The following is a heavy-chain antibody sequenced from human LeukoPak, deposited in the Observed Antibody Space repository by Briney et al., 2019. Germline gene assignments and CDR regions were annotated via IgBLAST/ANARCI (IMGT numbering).Heavy chain of an antibody. Sequence: GGSLRLSCAASGFTFSSYAMHWVRQAPGKGLEWVAVISYDGSNKYYADSVKGRLTISRDNSKNTLYLQMNSLRAEDTAVYYCARDTYYYDSSGYSNIDYWGQGTLVTVSS. CDR2: ISYDGSNK. CDR3: ARDTYYYDSSGYSNIDY. V-gene: IGHV3-30*04. D-gene: IGHD3-22*01. CDR1: GFTFSSYA. J-gene: IGHJ4*02.